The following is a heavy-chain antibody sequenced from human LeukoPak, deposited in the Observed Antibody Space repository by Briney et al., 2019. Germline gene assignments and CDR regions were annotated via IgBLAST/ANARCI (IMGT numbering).Heavy chain of an antibody. CDR3: ARANDNYYYYYMDV. Sequence: GGSLRLSCAASGFTFSSYSMSRVRQAPGKGLEWVSSISSSSSYIYYADSVKGRFTISRDNAKNSLYLQMNSLRAEDTAVYYCARANDNYYYYYMDVWGKGTTVTISS. J-gene: IGHJ6*03. CDR2: ISSSSSYI. V-gene: IGHV3-21*01. CDR1: GFTFSSYS. D-gene: IGHD3-9*01.